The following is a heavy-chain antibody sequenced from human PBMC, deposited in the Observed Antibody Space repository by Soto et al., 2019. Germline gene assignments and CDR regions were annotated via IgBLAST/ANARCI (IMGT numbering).Heavy chain of an antibody. CDR2: IYYSGST. V-gene: IGHV4-31*03. D-gene: IGHD2-15*01. CDR3: ARAKPYCSGGSCYGYYYYGMDV. J-gene: IGHJ6*02. CDR1: GGSISSGGYY. Sequence: NPSETLSLTCTISGGSISSGGYYWSWIRQHPGKGLEWIGYIYYSGSTYYNPSLKSRVTISVDTSKNQFSLKLSSVTAADTAVYYCARAKPYCSGGSCYGYYYYGMDVWGQGTTVTVSS.